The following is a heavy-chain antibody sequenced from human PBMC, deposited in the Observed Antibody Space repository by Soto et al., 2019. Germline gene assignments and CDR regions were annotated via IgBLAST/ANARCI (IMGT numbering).Heavy chain of an antibody. Sequence: SETLSLTCAVYGGSFSGYYWSWIRQPPGKGLEWIGEINHSGSTNYNPSLKSRVTISVDTSKNQFSLKLSSVTAADTAVYYCARGPVYYDYIWGSYRKYYFDYWGQGTLVTV. CDR3: ARGPVYYDYIWGSYRKYYFDY. V-gene: IGHV4-34*01. CDR1: GGSFSGYY. D-gene: IGHD3-16*02. CDR2: INHSGST. J-gene: IGHJ4*02.